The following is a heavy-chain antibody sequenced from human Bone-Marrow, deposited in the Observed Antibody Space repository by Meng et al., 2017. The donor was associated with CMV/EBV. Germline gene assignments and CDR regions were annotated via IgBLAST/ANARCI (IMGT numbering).Heavy chain of an antibody. CDR1: GYTFTGYY. V-gene: IGHV1-2*02. CDR3: ARAPWAATVAGKRYYFDY. Sequence: QVQLVQSGAEVKKPGASVKVSCKASGYTFTGYYMHWVRQAPGQGLEWMGWINPNSGDTNYAQKFQGRVTMTRDTSISTAYMELSRLRSDDTAAYYCARAPWAATVAGKRYYFDYWGQGTLVTVSS. CDR2: INPNSGDT. J-gene: IGHJ4*02. D-gene: IGHD6-19*01.